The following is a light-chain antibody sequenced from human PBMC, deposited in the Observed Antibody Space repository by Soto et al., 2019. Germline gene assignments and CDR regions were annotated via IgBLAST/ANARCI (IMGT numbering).Light chain of an antibody. J-gene: IGKJ4*01. V-gene: IGKV1-39*01. CDR3: QQSFTTPLT. CDR1: QSISTY. CDR2: TAS. Sequence: DVQMTQSQSSLSASVGDRVTITCRASQSISTYLNWYQQKPGKAPKLLIYTASSLFSGVPSRFSGSGSGTDFTLTISSLQPEDFATYYCQQSFTTPLTFGGGTKVDIK.